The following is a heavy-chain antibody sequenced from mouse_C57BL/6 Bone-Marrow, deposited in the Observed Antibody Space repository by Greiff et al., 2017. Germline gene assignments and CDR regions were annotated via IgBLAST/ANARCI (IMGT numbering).Heavy chain of an antibody. J-gene: IGHJ2*01. CDR3: ASLYYYGSSRYYFDY. CDR2: IDPSDSYT. Sequence: QVQLQQPGAELVKPGASVKLSCKASGYTFTSYWMQWVKQRPGQGLEWIGEIDPSDSYTNYNQKFKGKATLTVDTSSSTAYMQLSSLTSEDSAVYYCASLYYYGSSRYYFDYWGQGTTLTVSS. CDR1: GYTFTSYW. V-gene: IGHV1-50*01. D-gene: IGHD1-1*01.